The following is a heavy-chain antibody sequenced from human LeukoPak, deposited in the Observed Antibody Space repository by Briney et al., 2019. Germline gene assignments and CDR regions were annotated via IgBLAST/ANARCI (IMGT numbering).Heavy chain of an antibody. D-gene: IGHD5-24*01. CDR1: GFTVSSNY. CDR3: ARDRNGYLEAYFDY. J-gene: IGHJ4*02. Sequence: PGGSLRLSCSASGFTVSSNYMSWVRQAPLQGLDWVSVIYSGGSTYYADSVKCRFTISRDNSKNTMYLQMNSLRAEDTAVSYCARDRNGYLEAYFDYWGQGTLITVSS. V-gene: IGHV3-53*01. CDR2: IYSGGST.